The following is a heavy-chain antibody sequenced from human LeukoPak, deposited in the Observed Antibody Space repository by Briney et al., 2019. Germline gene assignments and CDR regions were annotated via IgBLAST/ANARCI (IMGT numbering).Heavy chain of an antibody. V-gene: IGHV4-59*01. Sequence: SETLSLACTVSGGSISSYYWSWIRQPPGKGLEWIGYIYYSGSTNYNPSLKSRVTISVDTSKNQFSLKLSSVTAADTAVYYCARGGVGYMWFGELWAFDIWGQGTMVTVSS. CDR3: ARGGVGYMWFGELWAFDI. CDR2: IYYSGST. J-gene: IGHJ3*02. CDR1: GGSISSYY. D-gene: IGHD3-10*01.